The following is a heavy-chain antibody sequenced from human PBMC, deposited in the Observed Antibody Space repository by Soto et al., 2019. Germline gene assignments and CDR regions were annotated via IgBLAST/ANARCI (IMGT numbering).Heavy chain of an antibody. V-gene: IGHV1-18*01. Sequence: GGSLRLSCAASGFPFTSYGISWVRQAPGQGLEWMGWISAYNGNTNYAQKLQGRVTMTTDTSTSTAYMELRSLRSDDTAVYYCARRSGMGYYYYYMDVWGKGTTVTVSS. D-gene: IGHD5-18*01. CDR2: ISAYNGNT. CDR3: ARRSGMGYYYYYMDV. J-gene: IGHJ6*03. CDR1: GFPFTSYG.